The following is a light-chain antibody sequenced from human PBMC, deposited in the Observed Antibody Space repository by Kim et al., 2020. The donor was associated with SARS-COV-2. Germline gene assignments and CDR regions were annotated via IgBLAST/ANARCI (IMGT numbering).Light chain of an antibody. CDR3: QSYDSSKSNV. CDR2: EDN. J-gene: IGLJ6*01. V-gene: IGLV6-57*03. CDR1: SGSIASNY. Sequence: KTVTISCTRSSGSIASNYVQWYQQRPGSAPTTVIYEDNQRPSGVPDRFSGSIDSSSNSASLTISGLKTEDEADYYCQSYDSSKSNVFGSGTKVTVL.